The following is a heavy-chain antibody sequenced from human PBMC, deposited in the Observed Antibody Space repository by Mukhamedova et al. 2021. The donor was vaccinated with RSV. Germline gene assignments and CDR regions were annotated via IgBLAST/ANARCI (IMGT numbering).Heavy chain of an antibody. Sequence: APGQGLEWMGGIIPIFGTANYAQKFQGRVTITADESTSTAYMELSSLRSEDTAVYYCARDADSSGDRVGAFDIWGQGTMVTVSS. CDR3: ARDADSSGDRVGAFDI. J-gene: IGHJ3*02. D-gene: IGHD3-22*01. V-gene: IGHV1-69*01. CDR2: IIPIFGTA.